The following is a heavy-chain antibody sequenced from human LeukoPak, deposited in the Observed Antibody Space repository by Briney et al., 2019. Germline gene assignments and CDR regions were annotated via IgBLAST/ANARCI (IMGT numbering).Heavy chain of an antibody. J-gene: IGHJ3*02. CDR1: GYTFTGYY. CDR2: INPNSGNT. CDR3: ARRSGSGRNPFHI. Sequence: ASVKVSCKASGYTFTGYYMHWVRQAPGQGLEWMGWINPNSGNTGYARKFQGRVTITRTTSISTVYMELRSLRYEDTAVYYCARRSGSGRNPFHIWGHGTLVTVSS. V-gene: IGHV1-8*03. D-gene: IGHD3-10*01.